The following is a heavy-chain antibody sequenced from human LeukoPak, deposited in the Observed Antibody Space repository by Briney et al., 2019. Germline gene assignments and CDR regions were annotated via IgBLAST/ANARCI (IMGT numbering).Heavy chain of an antibody. Sequence: GGSLRLSCAASGFTFSSYSMNWVRQAPGKGLEWVSYISSSDNTIHYADSVKGRFTISRDNAKNSLYLEMNSLRDEDTAVYYCARVHRGYSYGRLDYWSQGTLVTVSS. CDR3: ARVHRGYSYGRLDY. J-gene: IGHJ4*02. V-gene: IGHV3-48*02. D-gene: IGHD5-18*01. CDR2: ISSSDNTI. CDR1: GFTFSSYS.